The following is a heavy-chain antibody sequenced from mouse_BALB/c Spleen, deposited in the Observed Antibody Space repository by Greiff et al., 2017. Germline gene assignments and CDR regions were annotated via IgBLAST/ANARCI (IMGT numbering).Heavy chain of an antibody. D-gene: IGHD2-10*01. J-gene: IGHJ3*01. Sequence: EVKLMESGGGLVKPGGSLKLSCAASGFTFSSYAMSWVRQTPEKRLEWVASISSGGSTYYPDSVKGRFTISRDNARNILYLQMSSLRSEDTAMYYCARPFLLSSTGFAYWGQGTLVTVSA. V-gene: IGHV5-6-5*01. CDR2: ISSGGST. CDR1: GFTFSSYA. CDR3: ARPFLLSSTGFAY.